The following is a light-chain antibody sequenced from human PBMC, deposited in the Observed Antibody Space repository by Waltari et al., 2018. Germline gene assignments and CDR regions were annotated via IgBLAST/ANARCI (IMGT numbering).Light chain of an antibody. CDR2: YNS. Sequence: SYVLNQPPSVSAAPGQTPRITCGGDNIVIKNVHWYQQQPGQAPVLVIYYNSNRPSRIPDRFSGSNSGNAATLTISRVESGDEADYFCQVWDNDNDHVVFGGGTKLTVL. CDR3: QVWDNDNDHVV. V-gene: IGLV3-21*04. CDR1: NIVIKN. J-gene: IGLJ2*01.